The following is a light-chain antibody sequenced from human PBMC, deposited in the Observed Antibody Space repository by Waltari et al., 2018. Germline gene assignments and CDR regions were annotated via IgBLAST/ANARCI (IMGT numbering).Light chain of an antibody. V-gene: IGLV2-23*02. CDR1: SSDCGSYNF. CDR2: DVT. J-gene: IGLJ3*02. CDR3: CSYASTTWV. Sequence: QSALTQPASVSGSPGLSITISCTGTSSDCGSYNFVSWSQQHPGKAPKLIIYDVTKRPSGVSNRFSGSRSGYTASLTISGLQAGHEADYYCCSYASTTWVCGGGTRLTVL.